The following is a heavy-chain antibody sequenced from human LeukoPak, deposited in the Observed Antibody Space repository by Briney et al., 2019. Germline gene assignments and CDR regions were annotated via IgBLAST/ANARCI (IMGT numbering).Heavy chain of an antibody. Sequence: GGSLRLSCAASGFTFSTYATLWVRQAPGKGLEYVSSISGNGGYTYYASSVKGRFTISRDNSKNTLFLQMGSLRAEDMAVYYCAAQGTTTGGFDPWGQGTLVTVSS. CDR2: ISGNGGYT. CDR1: GFTFSTYA. CDR3: AAQGTTTGGFDP. V-gene: IGHV3-64*01. J-gene: IGHJ5*02. D-gene: IGHD1/OR15-1a*01.